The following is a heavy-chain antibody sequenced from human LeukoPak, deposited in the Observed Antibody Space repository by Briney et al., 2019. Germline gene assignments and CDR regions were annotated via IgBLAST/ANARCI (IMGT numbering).Heavy chain of an antibody. CDR2: IYYTGST. J-gene: IGHJ4*02. CDR1: GGSISSYY. CDR3: AREGRENDGSGYFDY. Sequence: SETLSLTCTVSGGSISSYYWNWIRQSPGKGLEWNGYIYYTGSTRYNPSLESRVTISLDTSKNQFSLKLSTVTAADTAVYYCAREGRENDGSGYFDYWGQGTLVPVSS. D-gene: IGHD1-26*01. V-gene: IGHV4-59*01.